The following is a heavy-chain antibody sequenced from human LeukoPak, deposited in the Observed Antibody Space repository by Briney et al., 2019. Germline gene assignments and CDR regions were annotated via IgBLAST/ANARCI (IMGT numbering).Heavy chain of an antibody. Sequence: SGGSLRLSCAASGFTFSSYAMSWVRQAPGKGLEWVSAISGSGGSTYYADSVKGRFTISRDNSKNTLYLQMNSLRAEDTAVYYCAKDRGYSGYVRYYGMDVWGQGTTVTVS. CDR2: ISGSGGST. CDR3: AKDRGYSGYVRYYGMDV. V-gene: IGHV3-23*01. D-gene: IGHD5-12*01. J-gene: IGHJ6*02. CDR1: GFTFSSYA.